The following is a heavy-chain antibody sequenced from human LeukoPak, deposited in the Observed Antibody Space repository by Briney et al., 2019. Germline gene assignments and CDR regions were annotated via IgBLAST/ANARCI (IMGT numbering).Heavy chain of an antibody. Sequence: GGSLRLSCAASGFTISSNWMHWVRQAPGKGLEWVAVIWYDGSNKYYADSVKGRFTISRDNSKNTLYLQMNSLRAEDTAVYYCARDGNYYYGMDVWGQGTTVTVSS. D-gene: IGHD1-26*01. V-gene: IGHV3-33*08. J-gene: IGHJ6*02. CDR2: IWYDGSNK. CDR1: GFTISSNW. CDR3: ARDGNYYYGMDV.